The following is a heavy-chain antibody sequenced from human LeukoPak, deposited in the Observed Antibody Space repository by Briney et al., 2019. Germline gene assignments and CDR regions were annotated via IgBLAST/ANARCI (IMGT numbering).Heavy chain of an antibody. J-gene: IGHJ4*02. CDR3: AISRPVAGSRVFQNHFDY. CDR1: GYSFTSYW. D-gene: IGHD6-19*01. Sequence: GESLKISCKGSGYSFTSYWIGWVRQMPGKGLEWMGIIYPGDSDTRYSPSFQGQVTISADKSISTAYLQWSSLKASDTAMYYCAISRPVAGSRVFQNHFDYWGQGTLVTVSS. CDR2: IYPGDSDT. V-gene: IGHV5-51*01.